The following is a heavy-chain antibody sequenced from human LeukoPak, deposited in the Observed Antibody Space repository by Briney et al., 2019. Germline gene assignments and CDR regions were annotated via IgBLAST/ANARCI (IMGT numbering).Heavy chain of an antibody. CDR2: IWHSGST. V-gene: IGHV4-4*02. CDR1: GDFISDRNW. CDR3: ARINISDFDAFDI. Sequence: SGTLSLTCTITGDFISDRNWWSWLRQPPGKALEWIGEIWHSGSTNYNPSHKSRVTISIDKSKNEVSLTLKSVTAADTAMYYCARINISDFDAFDIWGHGTLVTVSS. D-gene: IGHD2/OR15-2a*01. J-gene: IGHJ3*02.